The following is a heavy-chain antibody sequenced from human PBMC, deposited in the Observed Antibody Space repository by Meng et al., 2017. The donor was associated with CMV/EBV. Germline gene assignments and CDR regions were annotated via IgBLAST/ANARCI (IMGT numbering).Heavy chain of an antibody. Sequence: GGSLRLSCAASGFTCSSYSMNWVRQAPGKGLEWVSYISSSSSTIYYADSVKGRFTISRDHAKNSLYLQMNSLRAEDTAVYYCARDRYCSSTSCYEYYYYYGMDVWGQGTTVTVSS. CDR3: ARDRYCSSTSCYEYYYYYGMDV. CDR2: ISSSSSTI. V-gene: IGHV3-48*04. D-gene: IGHD2-2*01. CDR1: GFTCSSYS. J-gene: IGHJ6*02.